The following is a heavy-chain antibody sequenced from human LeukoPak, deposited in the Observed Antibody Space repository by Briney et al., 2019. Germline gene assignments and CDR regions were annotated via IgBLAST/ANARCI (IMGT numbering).Heavy chain of an antibody. J-gene: IGHJ4*02. CDR2: IKRDGSEK. CDR1: GFTFSNYW. CDR3: ARLGPASSGWPESFDY. D-gene: IGHD6-19*01. Sequence: GGSLRLPCAASGFTFSNYWMSWVRQAPGKGLEWVANIKRDGSEKYYVDSVKGRFTISRDNAKNSLDLQMNSLRVEDTAVYYCARLGPASSGWPESFDYWGQGTLVTVSS. V-gene: IGHV3-7*03.